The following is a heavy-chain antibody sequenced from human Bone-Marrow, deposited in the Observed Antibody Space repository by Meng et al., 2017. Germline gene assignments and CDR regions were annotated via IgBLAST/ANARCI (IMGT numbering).Heavy chain of an antibody. CDR2: INHSGST. J-gene: IGHJ4*02. CDR1: GFTFSNAW. CDR3: ARGPLGGIAVAGMDY. Sequence: ESLKISCAASGFTFSNAWMSWVRQPPGKGLEWIGEINHSGSTNYNPSLKSRVTISVDTSKNQFSLKLSSVTAADTAVYYCARGPLGGIAVAGMDYWGQGTLVTVSS. D-gene: IGHD6-19*01. V-gene: IGHV4-34*01.